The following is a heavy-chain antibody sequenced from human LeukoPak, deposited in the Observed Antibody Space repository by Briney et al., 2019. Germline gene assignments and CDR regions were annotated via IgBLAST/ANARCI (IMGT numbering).Heavy chain of an antibody. Sequence: GGSLRLSCAASGFTFSSYGMHWVRQAPGKGLEWVAVISYDGSNKYYADSVKGRFTISRDNSKNTLYLQMNSLRAEDTAVYYRAKSVRGYCSSTSCWLDYWGQGTLVTVSS. V-gene: IGHV3-30*18. CDR3: AKSVRGYCSSTSCWLDY. CDR1: GFTFSSYG. J-gene: IGHJ4*02. CDR2: ISYDGSNK. D-gene: IGHD2-2*01.